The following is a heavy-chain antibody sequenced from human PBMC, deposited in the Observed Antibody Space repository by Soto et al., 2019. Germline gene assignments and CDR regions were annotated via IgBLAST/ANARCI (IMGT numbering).Heavy chain of an antibody. V-gene: IGHV3-30-3*01. CDR3: ARDVAGRNWVDP. CDR1: GFTFSHYA. D-gene: IGHD6-19*01. CDR2: ISYDGNKK. J-gene: IGHJ5*02. Sequence: QVQLVESGGGVVQPGRSLRLSCAASGFTFSHYAMHWVRQAPGKGLEWVAIISYDGNKKYYGDSVKGRLTISRDNSPNTPYLQRNSLRGEDTAMYYGARDVAGRNWVDPWGQGTRVTVSS.